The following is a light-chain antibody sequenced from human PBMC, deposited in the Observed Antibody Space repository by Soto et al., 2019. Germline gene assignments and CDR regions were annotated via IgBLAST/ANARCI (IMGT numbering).Light chain of an antibody. CDR1: QGISSY. CDR3: QQLNSYPLT. J-gene: IGKJ4*01. CDR2: AAS. V-gene: IGKV1-9*01. Sequence: DIQLTQSPSFLSVSVVERVTITCRSSQGISSYLAWYQQRPGKTPKLLIYAASTLQSGVPSRFSGSGSGTEFTLTISSLQPEDFAIYYCQQLNSYPLTFGGGTKVDIK.